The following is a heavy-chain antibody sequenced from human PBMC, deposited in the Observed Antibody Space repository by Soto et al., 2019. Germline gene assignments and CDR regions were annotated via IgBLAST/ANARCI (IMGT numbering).Heavy chain of an antibody. D-gene: IGHD3-16*02. CDR3: ARDEYDAYVCGRYRS. Sequence: ASVXVSFKSSLGSFRNFGLSFLLQAPGQGLDWMGWIMPSSPTVTYAQNFQGRVIITADESTRTTYMDLSGLRSEDTAVYYCARDEYDAYVCGRYRSWGQGTPVTVYS. CDR1: LGSFRNFG. V-gene: IGHV1-69*01. J-gene: IGHJ4*02. CDR2: IMPSSPTV.